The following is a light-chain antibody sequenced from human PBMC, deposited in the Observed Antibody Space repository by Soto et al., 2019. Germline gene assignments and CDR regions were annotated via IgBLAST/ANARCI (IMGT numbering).Light chain of an antibody. CDR1: QGIRNY. CDR2: DAS. Sequence: DIQMTQSPSSLSASVGDRVTITCRASQGIRNYLAWYQQKPGEVPNLLIYDASTLQSGAPSRFRGSGSGTDFTLTISSLQPEDAATYYCQKYNSAPLTFGGGTKVEIK. V-gene: IGKV1-27*01. CDR3: QKYNSAPLT. J-gene: IGKJ4*01.